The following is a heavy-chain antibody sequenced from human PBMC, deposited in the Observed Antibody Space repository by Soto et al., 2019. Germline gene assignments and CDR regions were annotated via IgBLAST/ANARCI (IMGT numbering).Heavy chain of an antibody. CDR2: IWYDGSNK. D-gene: IGHD1-26*01. J-gene: IGHJ4*02. Sequence: QVQLVESGGGVVQPGRSLRLSCAASGFTFSSYGMHWVRQAPGKGLERVAVIWYDGSNKYYADSVKGRFTISRDNSKNTLYLQMNSLRAEDTAVYYCARDSGSYSDYWGQGTLVTVSS. CDR1: GFTFSSYG. V-gene: IGHV3-33*01. CDR3: ARDSGSYSDY.